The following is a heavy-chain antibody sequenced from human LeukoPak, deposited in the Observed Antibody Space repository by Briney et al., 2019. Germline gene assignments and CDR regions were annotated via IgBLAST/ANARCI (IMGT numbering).Heavy chain of an antibody. CDR2: ISGAGGTT. D-gene: IGHD3-22*01. V-gene: IGHV3-23*01. Sequence: PGGSLRLSCAASGFTFSTFDMSWVRQAPGKGLQWVSTISGAGGTTLFADSVKGRFTISRDDSKNTLYLHLSSLRVEDTAVYYCAKLQDFYDNSGYSYFDNWGQGTLVTVSS. CDR3: AKLQDFYDNSGYSYFDN. J-gene: IGHJ4*02. CDR1: GFTFSTFD.